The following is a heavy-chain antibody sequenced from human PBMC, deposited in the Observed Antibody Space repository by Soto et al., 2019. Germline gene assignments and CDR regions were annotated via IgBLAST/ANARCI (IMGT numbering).Heavy chain of an antibody. CDR1: AGSIRSGDYY. Sequence: QVQLQESGPGLVKPSQTLSLTCTVSAGSIRSGDYYWTWIRQPPGKGLEWIGYIDHSGRAYYNPSLKSRATISIDTSNNQCSLKMTSVTAADTAVYYCAGELGTFYFDHWGQGTLVTVSS. CDR2: IDHSGRA. V-gene: IGHV4-30-4*01. CDR3: AGELGTFYFDH. J-gene: IGHJ4*02. D-gene: IGHD7-27*01.